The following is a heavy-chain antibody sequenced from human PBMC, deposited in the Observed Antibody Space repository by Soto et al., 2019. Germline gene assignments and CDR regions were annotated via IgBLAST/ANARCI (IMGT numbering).Heavy chain of an antibody. CDR3: ASTSYDILTGSNWFDP. Sequence: GRSRRLSCAACGFTVSSNSMNWGRQSQGKGLEWVSSISSSSSYIYYADSVKGRFTISRDNAKNSLYLQMNSLRAEDTAVYYCASTSYDILTGSNWFDPWGQGTLVTVSS. V-gene: IGHV3-21*01. CDR1: GFTVSSNS. D-gene: IGHD3-9*01. CDR2: ISSSSSYI. J-gene: IGHJ5*02.